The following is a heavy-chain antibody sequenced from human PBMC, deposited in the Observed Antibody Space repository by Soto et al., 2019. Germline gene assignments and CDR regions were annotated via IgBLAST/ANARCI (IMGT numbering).Heavy chain of an antibody. D-gene: IGHD2-15*01. V-gene: IGHV3-23*01. J-gene: IGHJ4*02. CDR1: GFTLKNYA. Sequence: GALRLSCAGSGFTLKNYAMSWVRQAPGKGLEWVSGISGSGGSTYYTNSVKGRFTMSRDNSKNTLYLQMNSLRAEDTAVYYCAKWYCSGGSCYPTFDSWGQGTLVTVS. CDR2: ISGSGGST. CDR3: AKWYCSGGSCYPTFDS.